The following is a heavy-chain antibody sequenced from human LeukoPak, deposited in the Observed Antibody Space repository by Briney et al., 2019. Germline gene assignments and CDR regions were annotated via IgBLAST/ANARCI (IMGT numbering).Heavy chain of an antibody. CDR3: ARDRVIVVVPAASWGNYYYYGMDV. CDR1: GFTFSSYA. CDR2: ISYDGSNK. V-gene: IGHV3-30-3*01. D-gene: IGHD2-2*01. Sequence: GGSLRLSCAASGFTFSSYAMHWVRQAPGKGLEWVAVISYDGSNKYYADSVKGRFTISRDNSKNTLYLQMNSLRAEDTAVYYCARDRVIVVVPAASWGNYYYYGMDVWGQGTTVTVSS. J-gene: IGHJ6*02.